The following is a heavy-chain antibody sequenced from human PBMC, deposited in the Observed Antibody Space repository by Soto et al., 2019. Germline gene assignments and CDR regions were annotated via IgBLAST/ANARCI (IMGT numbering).Heavy chain of an antibody. CDR1: GDTFTNYD. Sequence: QVQLVQSGAEVKKPGASVKVSCKASGDTFTNYDINWVRQATGQGLEWMGRMNPNSGNTGYAQKFQGRVTMTRNTSITTADMELSSLRSEDTAVYYCAGGRNGMDVWGQGTTVTVSS. CDR2: MNPNSGNT. J-gene: IGHJ6*02. V-gene: IGHV1-8*01. CDR3: AGGRNGMDV.